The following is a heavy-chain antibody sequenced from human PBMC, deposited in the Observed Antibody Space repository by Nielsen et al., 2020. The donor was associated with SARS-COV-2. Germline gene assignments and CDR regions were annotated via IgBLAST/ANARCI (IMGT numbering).Heavy chain of an antibody. CDR1: GGSISSGDYY. CDR3: ARAKYSGSYRYYFDY. V-gene: IGHV4-30-4*01. CDR2: IYYSGST. J-gene: IGHJ4*02. Sequence: LTCTVSGGSISSGDYYWSWIRQPPGKGLEWIGYIYYSGSTYYNPSLKSRVTISVDTSKNQFSLKLSSVTAADTAVYYCARAKYSGSYRYYFDYWGQGTLVTVSS. D-gene: IGHD1-26*01.